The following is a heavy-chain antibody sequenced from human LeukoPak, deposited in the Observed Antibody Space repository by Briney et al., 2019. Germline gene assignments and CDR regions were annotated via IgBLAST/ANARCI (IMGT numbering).Heavy chain of an antibody. CDR2: IYYSGST. Sequence: PSETLSLTCTVSGGSISSSSYYWGWIRQPPGKGLEWIGSIYYSGSTYYNPSLKSRVTISVDTSKNQFSLKLSSVTAADTAVYYCARAKNTGYINWFDPWGQGTLVTVSS. CDR3: ARAKNTGYINWFDP. V-gene: IGHV4-39*07. J-gene: IGHJ5*02. D-gene: IGHD6-13*01. CDR1: GGSISSSSYY.